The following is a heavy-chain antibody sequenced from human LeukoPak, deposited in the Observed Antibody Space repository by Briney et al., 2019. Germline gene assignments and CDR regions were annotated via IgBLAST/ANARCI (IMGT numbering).Heavy chain of an antibody. CDR2: IYYSGST. Sequence: SETLSLTCTVSGGSISSYYWSWIRQPPGKGLEWIEYIYYSGSTNYNPSLKSRVTISVDTSKNQFSLKLSSVTAADTAVYYCARHLSGYYYGMDVWGQGTTVTVSS. CDR3: ARHLSGYYYGMDV. D-gene: IGHD3-10*01. CDR1: GGSISSYY. J-gene: IGHJ6*02. V-gene: IGHV4-59*08.